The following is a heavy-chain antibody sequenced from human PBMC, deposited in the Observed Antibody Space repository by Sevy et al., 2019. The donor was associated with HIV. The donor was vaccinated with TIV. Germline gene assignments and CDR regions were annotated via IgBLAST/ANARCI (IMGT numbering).Heavy chain of an antibody. V-gene: IGHV1-18*01. CDR2: INTNNGNA. D-gene: IGHD2-15*01. CDR1: GYTFTSNG. Sequence: VSVKVSCRASGYTFTSNGIAWVRQAPGQGLEWMGWINTNNGNANYAQKYQGRVTMTTDTSTSKGYMELRSLRSDDTAMYYCARDRGYCSGGSCYIQQWGQGTLVTVSS. J-gene: IGHJ1*01. CDR3: ARDRGYCSGGSCYIQQ.